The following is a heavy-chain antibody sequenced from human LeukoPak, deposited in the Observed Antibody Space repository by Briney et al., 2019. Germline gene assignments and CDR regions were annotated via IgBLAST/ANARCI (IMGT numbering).Heavy chain of an antibody. J-gene: IGHJ6*02. CDR3: ARAAYCSSTSCYASDYYYGMDV. Sequence: ASVTVSCTASGYTFTGYYMHWVRQAPGQGLEWMGWISAYNGNTNYAQKLQGRVTMTTDTSTSTAYMELRSLRSDDTAVYYCARAAYCSSTSCYASDYYYGMDVWGQGTTVTVSS. V-gene: IGHV1-18*04. CDR2: ISAYNGNT. CDR1: GYTFTGYY. D-gene: IGHD2-2*01.